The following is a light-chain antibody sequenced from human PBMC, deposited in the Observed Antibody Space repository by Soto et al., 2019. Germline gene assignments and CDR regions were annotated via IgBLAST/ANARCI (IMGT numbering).Light chain of an antibody. CDR3: QQRDNWPLT. CDR2: DAS. Sequence: IVLTQSPATLSLSPGERATLSCRASQSISTYLAWYQQRPGQAPRLLIYDASSRATGIPARFSGSGSGTDFTLTITSLEPEDFPVYFCQQRDNWPLTFGGGTKVDI. V-gene: IGKV3-11*01. J-gene: IGKJ4*01. CDR1: QSISTY.